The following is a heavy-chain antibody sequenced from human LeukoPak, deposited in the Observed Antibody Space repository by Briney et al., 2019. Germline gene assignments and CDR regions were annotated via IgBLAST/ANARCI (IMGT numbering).Heavy chain of an antibody. D-gene: IGHD5-18*01. J-gene: IGHJ4*02. CDR2: INPSGGST. CDR1: GYTFTSYY. V-gene: IGHV1-46*01. Sequence: ASVKVSCKASGYTFTSYYMHWVRQAPGQGLEWMGIINPSGGSTSYAQKFQGRVTMTRDTSTSTAYMDLRSLRSDDTAVYYCARGSSYGFSMGYWGQGTLVTVSS. CDR3: ARGSSYGFSMGY.